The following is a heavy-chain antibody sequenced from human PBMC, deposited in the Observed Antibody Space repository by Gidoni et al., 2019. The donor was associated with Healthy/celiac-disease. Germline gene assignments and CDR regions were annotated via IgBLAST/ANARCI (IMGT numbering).Heavy chain of an antibody. J-gene: IGHJ4*02. Sequence: QVQLVESGGGVVQPGRSLRLSCAASGFTFSSYAMHWVRQAPGKGLEWVAVISYDGSNKYYVDSVKGRFTISRDNSKNTLYLQMNSLRAEDTAVYYCARAGGSGSHYDYWGQGTLVTVSS. CDR2: ISYDGSNK. CDR1: GFTFSSYA. V-gene: IGHV3-30-3*01. D-gene: IGHD3-10*01. CDR3: ARAGGSGSHYDY.